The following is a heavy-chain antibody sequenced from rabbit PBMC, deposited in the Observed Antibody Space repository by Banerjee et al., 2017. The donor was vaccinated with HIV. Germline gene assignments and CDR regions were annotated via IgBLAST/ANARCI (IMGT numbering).Heavy chain of an antibody. J-gene: IGHJ4*01. V-gene: IGHV1S40*01. CDR2: IDTGSSGFT. Sequence: QSLEESGGDLVKPGASLTLTCIASGFDFNYNYWMCWVRQAPGKGLEWIACIDTGSSGFTYFATWAKGRFTISKTSSTTVTLQMTSLTVADTATYFCARAGEGGDGYLNLWGPGTLVTVS. D-gene: IGHD5-1*01. CDR1: GFDFNYNYW. CDR3: ARAGEGGDGYLNL.